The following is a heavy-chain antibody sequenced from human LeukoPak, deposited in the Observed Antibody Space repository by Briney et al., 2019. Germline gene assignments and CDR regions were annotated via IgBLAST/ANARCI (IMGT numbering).Heavy chain of an antibody. CDR2: IYHSGST. J-gene: IGHJ4*02. CDR1: GGSISSGSYY. V-gene: IGHV4-39*07. D-gene: IGHD5-24*01. Sequence: PSQTLSLTCTVSGGSISSGSYYWSWIRQPPGKGLEWIGSIYHSGSTYYNPSLKSRVTISVDTSKNQFSLKLSSVTAADTAVYYCAREGRWLQFSRHLDYWGQGTLVTVSS. CDR3: AREGRWLQFSRHLDY.